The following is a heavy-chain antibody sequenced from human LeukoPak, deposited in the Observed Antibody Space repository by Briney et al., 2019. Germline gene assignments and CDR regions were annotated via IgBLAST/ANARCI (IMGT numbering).Heavy chain of an antibody. Sequence: ASVKVSCKASGYTFAGYYMHWVRRAPGQGLEWMGWISPNSGGTNYAQKFQGRVTMTRDTSISTAYMELSRLRSDDTAVYYCARDLMVGAADGDFWGQGTLVTVSS. CDR1: GYTFAGYY. D-gene: IGHD2-15*01. V-gene: IGHV1-2*02. J-gene: IGHJ4*02. CDR2: ISPNSGGT. CDR3: ARDLMVGAADGDF.